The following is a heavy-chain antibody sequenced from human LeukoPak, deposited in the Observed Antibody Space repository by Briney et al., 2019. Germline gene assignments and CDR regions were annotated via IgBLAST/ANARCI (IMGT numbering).Heavy chain of an antibody. Sequence: PSETLSLTCAVSGVSISSSNWWNWVRQPPGKGLEWIGYIYYSGSTNYNPSLRSRVTISVDTSKNQFSLKLSSVTAADTAVYYCARAYLYYGLDIWGQGTMVTVSS. V-gene: IGHV4-4*02. CDR3: ARAYLYYGLDI. J-gene: IGHJ3*02. CDR2: IYYSGST. D-gene: IGHD3-3*01. CDR1: GVSISSSNW.